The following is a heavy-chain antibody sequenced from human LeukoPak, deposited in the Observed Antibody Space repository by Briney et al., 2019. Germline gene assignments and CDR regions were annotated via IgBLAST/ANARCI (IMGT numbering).Heavy chain of an antibody. CDR3: AREKYSSSSLDY. V-gene: IGHV4-59*01. J-gene: IGHJ4*02. CDR1: GGSISSYY. D-gene: IGHD6-13*01. CDR2: IYYSGST. Sequence: SETLSLTCTVSGGSISSYYWSWIRQPPGKGLEWIGYIYYSGSTNYNPSLRSRVTISVDTSKNQFSLKLSSVTAADTAVYYCAREKYSSSSLDYWGQGTLVTVSS.